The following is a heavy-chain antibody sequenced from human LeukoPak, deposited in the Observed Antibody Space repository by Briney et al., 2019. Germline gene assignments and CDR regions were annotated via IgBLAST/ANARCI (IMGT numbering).Heavy chain of an antibody. V-gene: IGHV3-49*04. CDR1: GFTFGDYA. Sequence: PGGSLRLSCTASGFTFGDYAMSWVRQAPGKGLEWVGFIRSKAYGGTTEYAASVKGRFTISRDDSKSIAYLQMHSLKTEDTGVYYCNRDLEGYYYDSSGYYIKFDYWGQGTLVTVSS. J-gene: IGHJ4*02. CDR2: IRSKAYGGTT. D-gene: IGHD3-22*01. CDR3: NRDLEGYYYDSSGYYIKFDY.